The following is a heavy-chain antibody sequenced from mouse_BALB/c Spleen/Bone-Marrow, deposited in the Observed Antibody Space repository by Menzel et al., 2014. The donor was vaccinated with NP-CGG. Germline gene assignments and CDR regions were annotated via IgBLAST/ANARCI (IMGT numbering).Heavy chain of an antibody. J-gene: IGHJ2*01. D-gene: IGHD4-1*01. Sequence: EVMLVESGGGLVQPGGSRKLSCAASGFTFSSFGMHWVRQAPEKGLEWVAYISSGSSNIYYADTVKGRFTIPRDNPKNTLFLQMTSLRSEDTAMYYCTRGGNWDDFDYWGQGTTLTVSS. CDR1: GFTFSSFG. CDR2: ISSGSSNI. V-gene: IGHV5-17*02. CDR3: TRGGNWDDFDY.